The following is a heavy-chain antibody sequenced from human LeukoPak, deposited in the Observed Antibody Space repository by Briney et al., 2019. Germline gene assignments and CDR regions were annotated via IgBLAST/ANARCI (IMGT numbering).Heavy chain of an antibody. D-gene: IGHD5-18*01. CDR1: GFTFSDYY. CDR2: ISSSGSTI. Sequence: PGGSLRLSCAASGFTFSDYYMSWIRQAPGKGLEWVSYISSSGSTIYYADSVKGRFTISRDNAKNSLYLQMNSLRAEDTAVYYCARDRTAMGLDWYFDLWGRGTLVTVSS. J-gene: IGHJ2*01. CDR3: ARDRTAMGLDWYFDL. V-gene: IGHV3-11*04.